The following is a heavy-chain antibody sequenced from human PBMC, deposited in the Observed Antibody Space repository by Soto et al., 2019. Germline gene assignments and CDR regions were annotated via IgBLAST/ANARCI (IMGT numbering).Heavy chain of an antibody. J-gene: IGHJ4*02. CDR1: GFDFNKYA. CDR2: ITSNGDST. D-gene: IGHD2-2*01. V-gene: IGHV3-23*01. Sequence: XVSLRLSCAAFGFDFNKYAMTGVRQAPGKGLQWVSSITSNGDSTYYADSVKGRFTTSRDNSKNTLYLQMNSLRADDTAVFYCAKDYTSSTTSPFYFDSWGQGTLVTVSS. CDR3: AKDYTSSTTSPFYFDS.